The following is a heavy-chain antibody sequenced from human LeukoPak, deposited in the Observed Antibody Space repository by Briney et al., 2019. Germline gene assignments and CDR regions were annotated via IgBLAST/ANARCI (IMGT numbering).Heavy chain of an antibody. CDR3: ASTSPPSVGYYYYYGMDV. CDR2: IYYSGST. D-gene: IGHD1-26*01. Sequence: SETLSLTCTVSSGSISSYYWSWIRQPPGKGLEWIRYIYYSGSTNYNPSLKSRVTISVDTSKNQFSLKLSSVTAADTAVYYCASTSPPSVGYYYYYGMDVWGQGTTVTVSS. CDR1: SGSISSYY. V-gene: IGHV4-59*08. J-gene: IGHJ6*02.